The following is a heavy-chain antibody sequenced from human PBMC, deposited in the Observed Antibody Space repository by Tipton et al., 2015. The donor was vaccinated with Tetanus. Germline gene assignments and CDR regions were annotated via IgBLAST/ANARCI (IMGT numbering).Heavy chain of an antibody. Sequence: TLSLTCAVYGASFSDYYWSWIRQAPGKGLEWIGEINHSGSTNHNPSLKSRVTLSVDTSKNQFSLTLTSVTAADTAVYYCARGVPREAFYLDSWGPGQQVTVSS. CDR2: INHSGST. J-gene: IGHJ4*02. CDR1: GASFSDYY. V-gene: IGHV4-34*01. CDR3: ARGVPREAFYLDS. D-gene: IGHD2/OR15-2a*01.